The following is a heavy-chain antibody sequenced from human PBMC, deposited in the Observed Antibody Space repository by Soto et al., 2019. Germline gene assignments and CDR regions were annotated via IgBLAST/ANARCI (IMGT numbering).Heavy chain of an antibody. D-gene: IGHD3-16*02. Sequence: SETLSLTCSVSGVSISSYFWSWIRQPPGGGLEWIGYTYHRGSTNYSPSLKSRVAISLDTSENQFSLKVSSVTAADTAVYYCARIGSYHGPLDYWGQGTPVTVSS. CDR2: TYHRGST. V-gene: IGHV4-59*01. CDR3: ARIGSYHGPLDY. J-gene: IGHJ4*02. CDR1: GVSISSYF.